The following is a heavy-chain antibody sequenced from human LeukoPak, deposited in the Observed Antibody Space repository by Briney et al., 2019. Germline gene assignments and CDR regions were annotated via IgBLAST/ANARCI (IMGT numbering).Heavy chain of an antibody. D-gene: IGHD6-19*01. CDR3: ATIAVTGTWAFDF. CDR2: ISTSSTTI. Sequence: PGGSLRLSCAASGFTFSSYSMNWVRQAPGKGLEWVSYISTSSTTIYYGDSVKGRFTISRDNAKNSLYLQMNSLRAEDTAVYYCATIAVTGTWAFDFWGQGTMVTVSS. J-gene: IGHJ3*01. CDR1: GFTFSSYS. V-gene: IGHV3-48*01.